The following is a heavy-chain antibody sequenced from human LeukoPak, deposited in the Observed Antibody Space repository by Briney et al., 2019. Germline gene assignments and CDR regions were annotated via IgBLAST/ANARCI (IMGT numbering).Heavy chain of an antibody. CDR1: GFTFSNYW. D-gene: IGHD5-18*01. Sequence: PGGSLRLSCAASGFTFSNYWMHWVRQAPGKGLVWVSNINSDESTTNYADSMKGRFTISRDNAKNTLYLQMNGLRAEDTAVYYCALFSQPFAWGQGSLVTVSS. CDR2: INSDESTT. CDR3: ALFSQPFA. V-gene: IGHV3-74*01. J-gene: IGHJ5*02.